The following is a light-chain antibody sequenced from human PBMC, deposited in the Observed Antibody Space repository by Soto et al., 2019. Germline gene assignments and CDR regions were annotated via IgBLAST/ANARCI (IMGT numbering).Light chain of an antibody. CDR3: QQSYNTPRT. V-gene: IGKV1-39*01. CDR1: QTISSH. Sequence: DIQMTQSPSFLSASVGDRVTITCRASQTISSHLNWYQQKPGKAPKLLIYGAYSLQSGVPSRFSGSGSVTDFTLTISSLQPEDFATYYCQQSYNTPRTFGQGTKLEIK. J-gene: IGKJ2*01. CDR2: GAY.